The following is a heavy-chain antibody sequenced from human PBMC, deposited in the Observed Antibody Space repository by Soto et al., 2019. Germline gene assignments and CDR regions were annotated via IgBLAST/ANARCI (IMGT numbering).Heavy chain of an antibody. J-gene: IGHJ4*02. D-gene: IGHD3-3*02. CDR2: ISGFNGNT. V-gene: IGHV1-18*01. CDR1: GYTFNFYG. Sequence: QVQLVQSGAEVKKPGASVKVSCKASGYTFNFYGITWVRQAPGQGLEWMGWISGFNGNTNYAADLQGRVTMTTDTSTSTAYIEPRSLSSDDTAVYYCARIGISSGHESPDFDSWGQGTLVTVSS. CDR3: ARIGISSGHESPDFDS.